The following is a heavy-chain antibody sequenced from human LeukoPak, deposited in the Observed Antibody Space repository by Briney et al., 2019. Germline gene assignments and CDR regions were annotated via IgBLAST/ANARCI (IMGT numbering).Heavy chain of an antibody. D-gene: IGHD3-3*01. CDR2: TYYRSKWYN. Sequence: SQTLSLTCAISGDSVSSNSAAWNWIRQSPSRGLEWLGRTYYRSKWYNDYAVSVKSRITSNPDTSKNQFSLQLNSVTPEDTAVYYCAKDYKFTIFGVVITRGRGGFDYWGQGTLVTVSS. CDR1: GDSVSSNSAA. J-gene: IGHJ4*02. CDR3: AKDYKFTIFGVVITRGRGGFDY. V-gene: IGHV6-1*01.